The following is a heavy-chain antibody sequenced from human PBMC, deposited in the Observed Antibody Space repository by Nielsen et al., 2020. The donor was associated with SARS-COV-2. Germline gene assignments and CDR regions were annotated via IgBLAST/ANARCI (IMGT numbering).Heavy chain of an antibody. CDR3: ARYTVADDAFDI. CDR2: IWYDGSNK. D-gene: IGHD6-19*01. Sequence: GSLKISCAASGFTFSSYAMHWVRQAPGKGLEWVAVIWYDGSNKYYADSVKGRFTISRDNSKNTLYLQMNSLRAEDTAVYYCARYTVADDAFDIWGQGTMVTVSS. CDR1: GFTFSSYA. J-gene: IGHJ3*02. V-gene: IGHV3-33*08.